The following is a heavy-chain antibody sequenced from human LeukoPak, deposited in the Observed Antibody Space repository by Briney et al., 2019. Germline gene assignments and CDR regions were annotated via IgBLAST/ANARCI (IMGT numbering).Heavy chain of an antibody. D-gene: IGHD6-13*01. CDR3: ASSIKAAVLDY. CDR2: IYYSGTT. J-gene: IGHJ4*02. CDR1: GGSLSSSSYY. V-gene: IGHV4-39*07. Sequence: SETLSLTCTVSGGSLSSSSYYWGWIRQPPGKGLEWIGSIYYSGTTYYNPSLKSRVTISVDTSKNQFSLKLSSVTAADTAVYYCASSIKAAVLDYWGQGTLVTVSS.